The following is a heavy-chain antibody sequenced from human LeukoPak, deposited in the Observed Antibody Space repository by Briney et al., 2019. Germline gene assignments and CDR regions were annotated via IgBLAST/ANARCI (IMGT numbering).Heavy chain of an antibody. CDR1: GFTSSSYG. V-gene: IGHV3-7*01. CDR3: GARKSRDYKDDAFDI. Sequence: PGGSLTLSCVASGFTSSSYGMSWVRQAPGKGLEWVANTKRDGSEKYYVDSVKGRFTISRDNARNSLYLQMNSLRAEDMAVYYCGARKSRDYKDDAFDIWGQGTMVTVSS. D-gene: IGHD5-24*01. J-gene: IGHJ3*02. CDR2: TKRDGSEK.